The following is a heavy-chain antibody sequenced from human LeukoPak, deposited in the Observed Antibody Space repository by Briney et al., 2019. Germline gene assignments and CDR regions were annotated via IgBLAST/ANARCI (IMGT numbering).Heavy chain of an antibody. Sequence: SGTLSLTCTVSGGSISSYYWSWIRQPPGKGLEWIGYIYYSGSTNYNPSLKSRVTISVDTSKNQFSLKLSSVTAADTAVYYCARVDTAMVHPSYFDYWGQGTLVTVSS. V-gene: IGHV4-59*01. CDR1: GGSISSYY. CDR2: IYYSGST. D-gene: IGHD5-18*01. CDR3: ARVDTAMVHPSYFDY. J-gene: IGHJ4*02.